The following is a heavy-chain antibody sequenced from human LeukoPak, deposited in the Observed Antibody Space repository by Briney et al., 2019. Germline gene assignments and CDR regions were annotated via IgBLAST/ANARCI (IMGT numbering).Heavy chain of an antibody. CDR1: GFTFDDYG. D-gene: IGHD3-22*01. Sequence: GGSLRLSCAASGFTFDDYGMSRVRQSPGKELESDSGINWNGGSTGYADSVKGRFTISRDNAKNSLYLQMNSLRAEDTALYYCARDSYDSSGPLDYWGQGTLVTVSS. J-gene: IGHJ4*02. V-gene: IGHV3-20*04. CDR3: ARDSYDSSGPLDY. CDR2: INWNGGST.